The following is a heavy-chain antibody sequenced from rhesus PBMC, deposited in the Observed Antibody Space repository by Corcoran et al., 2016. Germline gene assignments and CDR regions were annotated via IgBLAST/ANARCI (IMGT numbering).Heavy chain of an antibody. Sequence: QVQLQESGPGLVKPSETLSLTCAVSGCPIRRTYWCWLRQPPGKGLEWIGRINGSGGSTDYNPSLKSRVTISTDTSKNQFSLKLSSVTAADTAVYYCARNGLAAKVDYWGQGVLVTVSS. CDR2: INGSGGST. D-gene: IGHD4-29*01. CDR1: GCPIRRTY. V-gene: IGHV4-160*01. CDR3: ARNGLAAKVDY. J-gene: IGHJ4*01.